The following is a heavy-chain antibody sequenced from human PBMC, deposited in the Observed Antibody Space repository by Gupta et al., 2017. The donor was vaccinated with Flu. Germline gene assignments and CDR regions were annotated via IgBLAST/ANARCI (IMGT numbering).Heavy chain of an antibody. V-gene: IGHV3-21*01. Sequence: NWVRQAPGKGLEWVSSISSSSSYIYYADSVKGRFTISRDNAKNSLYLQMNSLRAEDTAVYYCARGGRDSSGITWYYGMDVWGQGTTVTVS. J-gene: IGHJ6*02. CDR3: ARGGRDSSGITWYYGMDV. CDR2: ISSSSSYI. D-gene: IGHD3-22*01.